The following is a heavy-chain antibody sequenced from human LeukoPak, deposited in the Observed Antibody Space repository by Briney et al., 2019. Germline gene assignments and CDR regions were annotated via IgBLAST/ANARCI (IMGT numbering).Heavy chain of an antibody. CDR1: GFTFTSYG. CDR2: ISYDGSNK. V-gene: IGHV3-30*18. Sequence: GGSLRLSCAASGFTFTSYGMHWVRQAPGKGLEWVAVISYDGSNKYFADSVKGRFTISRDNSKNTPYLQMNSLRAEDTAVYFCAKGATWDYYGSGSYPYVDHWGQGTLVTVSS. J-gene: IGHJ5*02. CDR3: AKGATWDYYGSGSYPYVDH. D-gene: IGHD3-10*01.